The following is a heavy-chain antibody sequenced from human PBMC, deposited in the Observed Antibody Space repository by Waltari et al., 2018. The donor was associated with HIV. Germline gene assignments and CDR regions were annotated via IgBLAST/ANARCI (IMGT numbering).Heavy chain of an antibody. V-gene: IGHV4-38-2*02. CDR1: GYPIESGFY. CDR2: IFHSGRT. CDR3: VRAPGATDF. J-gene: IGHJ4*02. Sequence: QVYLRESGPGLVRPSEPLSLSCPVPGYPIESGFYWTWVRQSPKKGLEWIGSIFHSGRTWYSPSFESRATITVDTSMNQFSLRMSSVTVADTARYYCVRAPGATDFWGPGILVTVSS.